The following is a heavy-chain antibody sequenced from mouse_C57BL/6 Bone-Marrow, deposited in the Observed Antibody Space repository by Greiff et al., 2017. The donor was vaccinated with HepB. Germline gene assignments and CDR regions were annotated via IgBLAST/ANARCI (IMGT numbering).Heavy chain of an antibody. CDR1: GYAFTNYL. V-gene: IGHV1-54*01. Sequence: QVQLKESGAELVRPGTSVKVSCKASGYAFTNYLIEWVKQRPGQGLEWIGVINPGSGGTNYNEKFTGKATLTDDKSSSPAYMQLSSLTSEDSAVYFCARSATVVATPVDYWGQGTTLTVSS. D-gene: IGHD1-1*01. CDR3: ARSATVVATPVDY. CDR2: INPGSGGT. J-gene: IGHJ2*01.